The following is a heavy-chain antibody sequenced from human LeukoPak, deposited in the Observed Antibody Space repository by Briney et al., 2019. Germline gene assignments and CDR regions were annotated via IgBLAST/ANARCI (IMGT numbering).Heavy chain of an antibody. J-gene: IGHJ4*02. D-gene: IGHD3-10*01. CDR3: ARGGIRGVLMEY. V-gene: IGHV3-7*05. CDR2: IKPDGSEK. Sequence: PGGSLRLSCAASGFIFSRYWMTWVRQAPGKGLEWVANIKPDGSEKKYVDSVKGRFTISRDNAKNSLFLQMSSLRADDTAVYYCARGGIRGVLMEYWGQGTLVTVSS. CDR1: GFIFSRYW.